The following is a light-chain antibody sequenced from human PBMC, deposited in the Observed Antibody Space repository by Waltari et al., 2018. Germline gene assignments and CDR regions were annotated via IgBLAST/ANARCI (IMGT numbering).Light chain of an antibody. Sequence: DIVMTQSPDSLAVSLGERATINCKSSQSVLYSSNNKNYLAWYQQKPGQPPKLLIYWASTRESGVPDRFSGSGSGTDFTLTISSLQAEDVAVYYCHQYYSTPSMYTFGQGTKLEI. V-gene: IGKV4-1*01. CDR2: WAS. CDR3: HQYYSTPSMYT. J-gene: IGKJ2*01. CDR1: QSVLYSSNNKNY.